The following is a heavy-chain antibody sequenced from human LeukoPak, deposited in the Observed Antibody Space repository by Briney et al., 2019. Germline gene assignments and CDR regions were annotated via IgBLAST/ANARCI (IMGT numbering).Heavy chain of an antibody. J-gene: IGHJ4*02. CDR1: GGSISSYY. CDR2: IYHTGST. Sequence: SETLSLTCTVSGGSISSYYWSWIRQPPGKGLEWIANIYHTGSTNYNPSLSSRVTISIDTAKNRFSLKLTSVTAADTAVYYCARRGRNSSGWQDYLWGQGTLVTVSS. V-gene: IGHV4-59*01. D-gene: IGHD6-25*01. CDR3: ARRGRNSSGWQDYL.